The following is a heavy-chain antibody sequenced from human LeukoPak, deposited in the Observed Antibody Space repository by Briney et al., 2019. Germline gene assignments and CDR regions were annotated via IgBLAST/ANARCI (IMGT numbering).Heavy chain of an antibody. CDR3: ARAQAVAGLDY. CDR1: GGSISSGGYY. CDR2: IYHSGST. V-gene: IGHV4-30-2*01. J-gene: IGHJ4*02. D-gene: IGHD6-19*01. Sequence: PSQTLSLTCTVSGGSISSGGYYWSWIRQPPGKGLEWIGYIYHSGSTYYNPSLKSRVTISVDRSKNQFSLKLSSVTAADTAVYYCARAQAVAGLDYWGQGTLVTVSS.